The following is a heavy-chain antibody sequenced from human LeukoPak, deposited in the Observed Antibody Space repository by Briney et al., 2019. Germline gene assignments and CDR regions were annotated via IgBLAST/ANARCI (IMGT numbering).Heavy chain of an antibody. CDR2: INHSGST. Sequence: SETLSLTCAVYGGSFSGYYWSWIRQPPGKGLEWIGEINHSGSTNYNPSLKSRVTISVDTSKNQFSLKLSSVTAADTAVYYCARETSNTYYDILTGPPYYFDYWGQGTLVTVSS. CDR1: GGSFSGYY. V-gene: IGHV4-34*01. CDR3: ARETSNTYYDILTGPPYYFDY. D-gene: IGHD3-9*01. J-gene: IGHJ4*02.